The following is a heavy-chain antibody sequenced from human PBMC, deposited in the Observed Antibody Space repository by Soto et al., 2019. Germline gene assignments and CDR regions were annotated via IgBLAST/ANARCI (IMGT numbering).Heavy chain of an antibody. J-gene: IGHJ4*02. Sequence: GGLRLSRAAPGVTVSSNYMSWVRQAPGKGLEWVSVIYSGGSTYYADSVKGRFTISRDNSKNTLYLQMNSLRAEDTAVYYCASSSGYYTPFEYWGQGTLVTLSS. CDR2: IYSGGST. CDR1: GVTVSSNY. D-gene: IGHD3-3*01. V-gene: IGHV3-53*01. CDR3: ASSSGYYTPFEY.